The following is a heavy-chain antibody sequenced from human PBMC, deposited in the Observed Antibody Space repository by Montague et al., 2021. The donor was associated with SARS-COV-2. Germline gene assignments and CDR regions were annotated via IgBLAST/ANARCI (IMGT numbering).Heavy chain of an antibody. Sequence: NKYNPSLKSRVAISVDTSKNQFSLKLSSVTAADTAVYYCARDLLDVWGQGTTVTVSS. J-gene: IGHJ6*02. CDR3: ARDLLDV. V-gene: IGHV4-59*01. CDR2: N.